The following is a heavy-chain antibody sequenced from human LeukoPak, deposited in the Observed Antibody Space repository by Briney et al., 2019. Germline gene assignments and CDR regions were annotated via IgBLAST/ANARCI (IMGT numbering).Heavy chain of an antibody. Sequence: GGSLRLSCAASGFTFSSYWMHWVRQAPGKGLVWVSRINTDGSSTSYADSVKGRFTISRDNAKNTLYLQMNSLRAEDTAVYYCAREYCSSTSCYNDSWIDPWGQGTLVTVSS. V-gene: IGHV3-74*01. D-gene: IGHD2-2*02. CDR2: INTDGSST. CDR1: GFTFSSYW. J-gene: IGHJ5*02. CDR3: AREYCSSTSCYNDSWIDP.